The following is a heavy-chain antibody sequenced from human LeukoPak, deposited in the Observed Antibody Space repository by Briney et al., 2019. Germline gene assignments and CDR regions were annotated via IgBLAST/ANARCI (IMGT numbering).Heavy chain of an antibody. V-gene: IGHV1-2*06. Sequence: ASVKVSCKASVYIFTGYYLYWVRQAPGQGLEWMGRINPNSGGTIYAQKFQGRVTMTRDTSISTAYMDLSRLRSDDTAVYFCARRVYHYEISNYYYFDYWGQGTLVTVSS. J-gene: IGHJ4*02. CDR2: INPNSGGT. CDR3: ARRVYHYEISNYYYFDY. D-gene: IGHD3-22*01. CDR1: VYIFTGYY.